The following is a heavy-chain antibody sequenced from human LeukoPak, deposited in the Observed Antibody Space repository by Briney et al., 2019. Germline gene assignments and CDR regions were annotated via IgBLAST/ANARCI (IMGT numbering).Heavy chain of an antibody. CDR1: GFTFSNYA. Sequence: GGSLRLSCEASGFTFSNYAMNWVRQAPGKGLEWVSIISGRGYTTYYADSVRGRFTISRDTPTNTLYLQMNSLRAEDTALYYCARDTSVGDYGDFDYWGQGTLVTVSS. CDR3: ARDTSVGDYGDFDY. CDR2: ISGRGYTT. V-gene: IGHV3-23*01. D-gene: IGHD4-17*01. J-gene: IGHJ4*02.